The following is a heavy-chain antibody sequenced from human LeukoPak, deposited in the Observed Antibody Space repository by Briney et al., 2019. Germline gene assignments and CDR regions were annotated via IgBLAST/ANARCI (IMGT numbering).Heavy chain of an antibody. V-gene: IGHV1-69*13. CDR2: IIPIFDTA. CDR1: GGTFSSYA. J-gene: IGHJ4*02. Sequence: SVKVSCKASGGTFSSYAISWVRQAPGQGLEWMGGIIPIFDTANYAQNFQGRVTITADESTSTAYMELSSLRSEDTAVYYCARDRYPYDYVWGTYRFNYFDYWGQGALVTVSS. CDR3: ARDRYPYDYVWGTYRFNYFDY. D-gene: IGHD3-16*02.